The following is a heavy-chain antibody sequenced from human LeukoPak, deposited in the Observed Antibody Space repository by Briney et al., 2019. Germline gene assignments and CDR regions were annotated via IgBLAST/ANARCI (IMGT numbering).Heavy chain of an antibody. J-gene: IGHJ4*02. CDR2: INPSGDST. CDR1: GYTFTSYY. CDR3: ATPYYYGSGSSLYYFEF. Sequence: ASVKVSCKGSGYTFTSYYMHWVRQAPGQGLEWMGIINPSGDSTSYAQKFQGRVTMTRDTSTSTVYMELSSLRSEDTAVYYCATPYYYGSGSSLYYFEFWGQGTLVTVSS. D-gene: IGHD3-10*01. V-gene: IGHV1-46*01.